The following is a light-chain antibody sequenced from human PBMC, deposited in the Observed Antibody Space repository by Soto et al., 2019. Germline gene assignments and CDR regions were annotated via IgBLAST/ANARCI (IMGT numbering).Light chain of an antibody. CDR3: QQYNNLRT. V-gene: IGKV3-15*01. J-gene: IGKJ4*01. Sequence: EIVMTQSPATLSVSPGERATLSCRASQSVSSNLAWYQQKPGQAPRLLIYGASTRATGIPARFSGSGSGTEFTLTISSLQSVDFAVYYCQQYNNLRTFGGGTKVEIK. CDR1: QSVSSN. CDR2: GAS.